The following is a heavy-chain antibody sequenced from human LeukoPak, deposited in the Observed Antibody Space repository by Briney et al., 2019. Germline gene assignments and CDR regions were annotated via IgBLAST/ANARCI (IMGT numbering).Heavy chain of an antibody. V-gene: IGHV4-59*12. D-gene: IGHD3-3*01. CDR2: IYYSGST. Sequence: SETLSLTCTVSGGSISSYYWSWIRQPPWKGLEWIGYIYYSGSTNYNPSLKSRVTISVDRSENQFSLKLSSVTAADTAVYYCARSIFGVVKGFDYWGQGTLVTVSS. CDR1: GGSISSYY. J-gene: IGHJ4*02. CDR3: ARSIFGVVKGFDY.